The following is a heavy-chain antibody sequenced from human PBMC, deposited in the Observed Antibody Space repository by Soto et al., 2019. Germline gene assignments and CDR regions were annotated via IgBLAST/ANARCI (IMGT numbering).Heavy chain of an antibody. V-gene: IGHV1-3*01. Sequence: GASVKVSSKASGYTFTNCSRHWVRQAPGQRLEWMGWINAGNGNTKYSQKFQGRVTITRDTSASTAYMELSSLRSEDTAVYYCARVSGYYFLDYWGQGTLVTVSS. CDR2: INAGNGNT. CDR3: ARVSGYYFLDY. CDR1: GYTFTNCS. J-gene: IGHJ4*02. D-gene: IGHD5-12*01.